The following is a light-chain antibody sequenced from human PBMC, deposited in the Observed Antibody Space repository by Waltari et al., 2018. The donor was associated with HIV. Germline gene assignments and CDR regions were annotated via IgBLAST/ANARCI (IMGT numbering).Light chain of an antibody. CDR1: NSNIGAGYD. CDR3: QSYDSSLSGSVV. Sequence: QSVLTQPPSLSGAPGQRVTISCTGSNSNIGAGYDVHWYQKHPGTAPKLLIVGYSHRPSGVPDRFSGSKSGTSVSLAITGLQAEDEADYYCQSYDSSLSGSVVFGGGTKLTVL. J-gene: IGLJ2*01. CDR2: GYS. V-gene: IGLV1-40*01.